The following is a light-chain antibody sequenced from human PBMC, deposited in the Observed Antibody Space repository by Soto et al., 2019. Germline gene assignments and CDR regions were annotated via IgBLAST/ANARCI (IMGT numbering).Light chain of an antibody. CDR2: AAS. CDR1: QSISSY. Sequence: DIQMAQSPSSLSASAGDRVTITCRASQSISSYLNWYQQKPGKAPNLLIYAASSLQSGVPSRFSGSGSGTDFTLTISSLQPEDFATYYCQQSYSTPRTFGGGTKVEIK. CDR3: QQSYSTPRT. J-gene: IGKJ4*01. V-gene: IGKV1-39*01.